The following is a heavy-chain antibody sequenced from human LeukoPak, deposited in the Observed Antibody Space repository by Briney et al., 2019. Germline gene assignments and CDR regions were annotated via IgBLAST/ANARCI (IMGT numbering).Heavy chain of an antibody. CDR2: ISYDGRNE. J-gene: IGHJ4*02. CDR1: GFTFSNHA. CDR3: AKSIFGVVITYFDY. Sequence: PGGSLRLSCTASGFTFSNHALHWVRQAPGKGLEWLTVISYDGRNEYYADSVTGRFTISRDNSKNTVSLQLNSLRVEDAAVYYCAKSIFGVVITYFDYWGQGTLVTVSS. D-gene: IGHD3-3*01. V-gene: IGHV3-30*04.